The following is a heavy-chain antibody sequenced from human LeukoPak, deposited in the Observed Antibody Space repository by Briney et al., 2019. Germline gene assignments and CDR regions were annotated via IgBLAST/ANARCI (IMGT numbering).Heavy chain of an antibody. J-gene: IGHJ4*02. CDR3: APDRRGSDWSVDY. Sequence: GGSLRLSCAAPGFTFSTYAVSWVRQAPGKGLEWVSVISNSGGSTWYADSVKGRFTISGDNSKNTLSLQLDSLRAEDSSVYYCAPDRRGSDWSVDYWGQGTLVTVSS. D-gene: IGHD3-9*01. V-gene: IGHV3-23*01. CDR2: ISNSGGST. CDR1: GFTFSTYA.